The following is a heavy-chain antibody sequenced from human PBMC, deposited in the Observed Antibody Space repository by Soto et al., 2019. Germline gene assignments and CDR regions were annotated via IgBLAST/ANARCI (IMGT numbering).Heavy chain of an antibody. CDR1: GFTFSTYA. V-gene: IGHV3-23*01. CDR2: ISGSGDNT. Sequence: EVQLLESGGGLVQPGGSLRLSCAASGFTFSTYAMTWVRQAPGKGLEWVSGISGSGDNTYYADSVKGRFTISRDNSKNTLFLQMNSLRAEDTAVYYCATRRDASYYDYGMDVWGQGTTVTVSS. J-gene: IGHJ6*02. D-gene: IGHD2-2*01. CDR3: ATRRDASYYDYGMDV.